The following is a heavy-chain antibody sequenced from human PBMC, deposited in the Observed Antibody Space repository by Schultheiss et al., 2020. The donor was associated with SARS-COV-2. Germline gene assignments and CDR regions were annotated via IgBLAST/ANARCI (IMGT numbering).Heavy chain of an antibody. V-gene: IGHV3-23*01. CDR2: ISGRGSDT. Sequence: GGSLRLSCAASGFTFSNAWMSWVRQAPGKGLEWVSGISGRGSDTDYTDSVKGRFTVSRDNSKNTLSLQVNSLRAEDTAVYFCARVETVATFFDYWGQGTPVTVSS. D-gene: IGHD4-23*01. J-gene: IGHJ4*02. CDR3: ARVETVATFFDY. CDR1: GFTFSNAW.